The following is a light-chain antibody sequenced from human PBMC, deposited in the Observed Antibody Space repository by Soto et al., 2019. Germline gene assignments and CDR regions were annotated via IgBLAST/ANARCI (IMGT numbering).Light chain of an antibody. J-gene: IGKJ3*01. CDR1: QSVLYSSNNKNY. V-gene: IGKV4-1*01. CDR2: WAS. Sequence: DIVMTQSPDSLAVSLGERATINCKSSQSVLYSSNNKNYLAWYQQKPGQPPKLLIYWASTRESGVPDRFSGSGSGTDFTLTISSLQAEDVAVYYCQQYYTTPITFGPGTKVDLK. CDR3: QQYYTTPIT.